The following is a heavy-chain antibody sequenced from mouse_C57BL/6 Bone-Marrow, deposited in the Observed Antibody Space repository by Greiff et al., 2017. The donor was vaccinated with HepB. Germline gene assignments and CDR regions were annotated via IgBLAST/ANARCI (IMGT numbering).Heavy chain of an antibody. CDR1: GYSITSGYY. CDR2: ISYDGSN. D-gene: IGHD2-5*01. Sequence: EVKLVESGPGLVKPSQSLSLTCSVTGYSITSGYYWNWIRQFPGNKLEWMGYISYDGSNNYNPSLKNRISITRDTSKNQFFLKLNSVTTEDTATYYCARDGSNYEGWFAYWGQGTLVTVSA. CDR3: ARDGSNYEGWFAY. J-gene: IGHJ3*01. V-gene: IGHV3-6*01.